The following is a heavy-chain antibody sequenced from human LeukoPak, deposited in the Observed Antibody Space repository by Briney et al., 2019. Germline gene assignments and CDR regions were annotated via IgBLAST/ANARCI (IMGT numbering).Heavy chain of an antibody. Sequence: SETLSLTCAVYGGSFSCYYWSWLRQPPGKGLEWIGEINHSGSTNYNPSLKSRVTISVDTSKNQFSLKLSSVTAADTAVYYCAREWYYYDSSGYPPFDYWGQGTLVTVSS. D-gene: IGHD3-22*01. CDR1: GGSFSCYY. J-gene: IGHJ4*02. CDR2: INHSGST. V-gene: IGHV4-34*01. CDR3: AREWYYYDSSGYPPFDY.